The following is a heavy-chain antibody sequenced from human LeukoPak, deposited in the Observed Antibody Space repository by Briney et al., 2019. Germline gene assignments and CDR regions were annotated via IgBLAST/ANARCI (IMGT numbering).Heavy chain of an antibody. CDR1: GFTFSTSW. CDR2: INIDESEK. CDR3: AGDFAYHRYDI. J-gene: IGHJ4*02. Sequence: GGSLRLSCAASGFTFSTSWMTWVRQSPGKGLEWVADINIDESEKNYMDSVRGRFSMSRDNTKNSLYLQMNSLRADDTAIYYCAGDFAYHRYDIWGQGTLVTVSS. V-gene: IGHV3-7*01. D-gene: IGHD3-16*02.